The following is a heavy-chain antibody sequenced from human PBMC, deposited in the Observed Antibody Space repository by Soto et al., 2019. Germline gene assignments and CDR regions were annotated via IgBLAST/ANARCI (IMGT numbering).Heavy chain of an antibody. Sequence: PGGSLRLSCAASGFTFSSYSMNWVRQAPGKGLEWVSSISSSSSYIYYADSVKGRFTISRDNAKNSLYLQMNSLRAEDTAVYYCARGLYYYDSSAYYSPWGQGTTVTVSS. J-gene: IGHJ6*02. D-gene: IGHD3-22*01. CDR1: GFTFSSYS. CDR2: ISSSSSYI. V-gene: IGHV3-21*01. CDR3: ARGLYYYDSSAYYSP.